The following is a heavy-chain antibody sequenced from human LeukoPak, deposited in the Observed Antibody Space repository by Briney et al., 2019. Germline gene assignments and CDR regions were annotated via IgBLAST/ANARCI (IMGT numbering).Heavy chain of an antibody. V-gene: IGHV1-2*02. CDR1: GYTFTGYY. D-gene: IGHD2-21*01. CDR2: INPNSGGT. CDR3: AVGIVVVIASDY. Sequence: ASVKDSCKASGYTFTGYYMHWVRQAPGQGLEWVGWINPNSGGTNYAQKFQGRVTMTRDTSISTAYMELSRLRYDDTAVYYCAVGIVVVIASDYWGQGTLVTVSS. J-gene: IGHJ4*02.